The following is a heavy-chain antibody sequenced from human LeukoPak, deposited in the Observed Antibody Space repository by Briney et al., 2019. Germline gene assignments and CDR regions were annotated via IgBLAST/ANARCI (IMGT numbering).Heavy chain of an antibody. D-gene: IGHD3-10*01. CDR2: IYPGDSDT. J-gene: IGHJ6*03. CDR1: GYSFTSYW. V-gene: IGHV5-51*01. Sequence: GESLKISCKGSGYSFTSYWIGWVRQMPGKGLEWMGIIYPGDSDTRYSPSFQGQVTISADKSISTAYLQWSSLKASDTAMYYCARHGSGSSPFRYYYYMDVWGKGTTVTVSS. CDR3: ARHGSGSSPFRYYYYMDV.